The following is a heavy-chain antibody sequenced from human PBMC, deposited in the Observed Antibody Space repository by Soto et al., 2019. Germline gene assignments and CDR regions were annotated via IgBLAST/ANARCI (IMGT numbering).Heavy chain of an antibody. Sequence: GASVKVSCKASGYTFTSYDINWVRQATGQGLEWMGWMNPNSGNTGYAQKFQGRVTMTRNTSISTAYMELSSLRSEDTAVYYCARGILTTVTGWFDPWGQGTLVTVPS. D-gene: IGHD4-17*01. J-gene: IGHJ5*02. CDR3: ARGILTTVTGWFDP. CDR1: GYTFTSYD. V-gene: IGHV1-8*01. CDR2: MNPNSGNT.